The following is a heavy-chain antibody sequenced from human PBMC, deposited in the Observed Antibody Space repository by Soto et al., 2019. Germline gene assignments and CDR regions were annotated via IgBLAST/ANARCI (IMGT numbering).Heavy chain of an antibody. CDR2: IYYSGST. J-gene: IGHJ4*02. CDR1: GGSISSGGYY. CDR3: ARGVTMVRGVIHTPYCDY. D-gene: IGHD3-10*01. Sequence: QVQLQESGPGLVKPSPTLSLTCTVSGGSISSGGYYWSWIRQHPGKGLEWIGYIYYSGSTYYNPSLKSRLTISVDTSKNQFSLKLSSVTAADTAVYSCARGVTMVRGVIHTPYCDYWGQGTLVTVSS. V-gene: IGHV4-31*03.